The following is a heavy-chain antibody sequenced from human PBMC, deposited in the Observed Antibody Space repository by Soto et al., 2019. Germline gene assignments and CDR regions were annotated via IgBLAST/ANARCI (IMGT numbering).Heavy chain of an antibody. CDR1: GFTFSSYA. CDR3: AKVESWELLPGDYFHY. D-gene: IGHD1-26*01. V-gene: IGHV3-23*01. J-gene: IGHJ4*02. Sequence: EVQLLESGGGLVQPGGSLRLSCAASGFTFSSYAMNWVRQAPGKGLEWVSAISGSGGSTYYADSVKGRVTISRDNPKNTLYLQMNSLRAEDTAVYYCAKVESWELLPGDYFHYWGQGTLVTVSS. CDR2: ISGSGGST.